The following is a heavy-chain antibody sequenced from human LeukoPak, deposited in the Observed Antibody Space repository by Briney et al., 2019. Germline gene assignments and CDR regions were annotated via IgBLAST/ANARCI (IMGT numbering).Heavy chain of an antibody. CDR2: ISYDGSNK. D-gene: IGHD2-15*01. CDR1: EFTFSRNA. CDR3: ARDRAVGCSGGSCYPIDY. J-gene: IGHJ4*02. V-gene: IGHV3-30*04. Sequence: GASLRPSCAASEFTFSRNAMHWVRQAPGGGLEWEAVISYDGSNKYYADSVKGRFTISRDNSKDTLYLQMNSLRAEDAAVYYCARDRAVGCSGGSCYPIDYWGQGTLVTVSS.